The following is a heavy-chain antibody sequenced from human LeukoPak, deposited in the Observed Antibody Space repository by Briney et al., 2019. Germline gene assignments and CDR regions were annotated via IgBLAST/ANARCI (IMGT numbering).Heavy chain of an antibody. J-gene: IGHJ4*02. CDR1: GGSISSYY. CDR2: IYSSGST. Sequence: PSETLSLTCTVSGGSISSYYWSWIRQPPGKGLEWIGYIYSSGSTNYNPSLKSRVTISVDTSNNQFSLKLSSVTAADTAVYYCARGRYGKSSHNFDYWGQGALVTVSS. D-gene: IGHD1-14*01. CDR3: ARGRYGKSSHNFDY. V-gene: IGHV4-59*12.